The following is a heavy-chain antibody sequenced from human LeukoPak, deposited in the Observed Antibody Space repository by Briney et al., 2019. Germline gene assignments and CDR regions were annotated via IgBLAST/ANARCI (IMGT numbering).Heavy chain of an antibody. CDR1: GGSFSGYY. V-gene: IGHV4-34*01. Sequence: SETLSLTCAVSGGSFSGYYWTWIRQPPGKGLEWIGEINHSGSTNYNPSFKSRVTISIDTSKNQFSLILSSVTAADTAVYYCARGLSDVYWGQGTLVTVSS. CDR3: ARGLSDVY. J-gene: IGHJ4*02. CDR2: INHSGST.